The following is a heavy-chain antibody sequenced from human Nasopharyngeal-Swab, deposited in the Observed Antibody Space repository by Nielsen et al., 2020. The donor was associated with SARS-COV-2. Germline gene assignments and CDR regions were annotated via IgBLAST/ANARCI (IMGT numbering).Heavy chain of an antibody. CDR3: ARDAGGVYGAFDI. D-gene: IGHD5/OR15-5a*01. V-gene: IGHV4-30-4*01. Sequence: WIRQPPGKGLEWVGNIYSSGNTYYNASFKSRLTISLDTSKNQFSLHRSSVTAADTAVYYCARDAGGVYGAFDIWGQGTVVTVSS. CDR2: IYSSGNT. J-gene: IGHJ3*02.